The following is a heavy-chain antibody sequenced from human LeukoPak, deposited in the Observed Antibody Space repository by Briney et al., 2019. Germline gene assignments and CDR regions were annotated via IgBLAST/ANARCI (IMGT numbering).Heavy chain of an antibody. CDR1: GFTFSSYS. J-gene: IGHJ4*02. Sequence: PGGSLRLSCAASGFTFSSYSMNWVSQAPGKGLEWVSSISSSSSYIYYADSVKGRFTISRDNAKNSLYLQMNSLRAEDTAVYYCARDGAPDDSSGYYVNNYFDYWGQGTLVTVSS. CDR2: ISSSSSYI. CDR3: ARDGAPDDSSGYYVNNYFDY. D-gene: IGHD3-22*01. V-gene: IGHV3-21*01.